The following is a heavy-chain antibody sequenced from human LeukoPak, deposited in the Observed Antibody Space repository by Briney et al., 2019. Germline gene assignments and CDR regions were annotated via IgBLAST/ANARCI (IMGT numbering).Heavy chain of an antibody. CDR2: TYYRSKWYN. D-gene: IGHD3-9*01. J-gene: IGHJ3*02. CDR3: ARVVHYDILTPGAFDI. CDR1: GDSVSSNSAA. V-gene: IGHV6-1*01. Sequence: PSQTLSLTCAISGDSVSSNSAAWNWIRQSPSRGLEWLGRTYYRSKWYNDYAVSVESRITINPDTSKNQFSLKLSSVTAADTAVYYCARVVHYDILTPGAFDIWGQGTMVTVSS.